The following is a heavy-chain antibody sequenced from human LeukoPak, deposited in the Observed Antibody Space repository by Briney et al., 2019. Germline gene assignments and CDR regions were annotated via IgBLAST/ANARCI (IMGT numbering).Heavy chain of an antibody. J-gene: IGHJ4*02. D-gene: IGHD3-3*01. CDR1: GFTFSSYS. CDR2: IYYSGST. V-gene: IGHV4-31*02. Sequence: LRLSCAASGFTFSSYSMNWVRQHPGKGLEWIGYIYYSGSTYYNPSLKSRVTISVDTSKNQFSLKLSSVTAADTAVYYCARIFGVVTVDYWGQGTLVTVSS. CDR3: ARIFGVVTVDY.